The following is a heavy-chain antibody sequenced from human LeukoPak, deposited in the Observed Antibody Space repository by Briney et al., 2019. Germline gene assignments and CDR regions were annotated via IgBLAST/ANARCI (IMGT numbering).Heavy chain of an antibody. CDR3: ARSNQADDY. J-gene: IGHJ4*02. Sequence: GRSLRLSCAASGFTFSSYWMHWVRQVPGKGLVWVARINPGGSSITYADSVKGRFTISKDNAKNTLYLQMDSLRAEDTGVYYCARSNQADDYWGQGTLVTVSS. D-gene: IGHD1-14*01. V-gene: IGHV3-74*01. CDR2: INPGGSSI. CDR1: GFTFSSYW.